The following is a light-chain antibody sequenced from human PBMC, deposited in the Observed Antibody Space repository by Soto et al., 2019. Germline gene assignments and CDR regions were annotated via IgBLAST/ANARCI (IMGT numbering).Light chain of an antibody. CDR1: QSVGSY. Sequence: EIVLTQSPATLSLSPGERATLSCRASQSVGSYLAWYQQKPGQAPRLLIYDASNRATGIPARFSGSGSGTDLTLTISSLEPEDFAIYYCQQRNSWPPITFGQGTRLEIK. CDR2: DAS. V-gene: IGKV3-11*01. J-gene: IGKJ5*01. CDR3: QQRNSWPPIT.